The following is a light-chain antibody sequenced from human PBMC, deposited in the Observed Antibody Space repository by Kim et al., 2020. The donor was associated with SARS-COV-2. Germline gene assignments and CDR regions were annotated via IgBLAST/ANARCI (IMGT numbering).Light chain of an antibody. CDR3: QKHNSAPFT. J-gene: IGKJ3*01. Sequence: DIQMTQSPSSLSASVGDRVTITCRASQGISHYLAWYQQKPGKVPQLLIYAASALQSGVPSRFSGSGSGTDFTLTISSLQPEDVATYYCQKHNSAPFTFGPGTKVDIK. CDR2: AAS. CDR1: QGISHY. V-gene: IGKV1-27*01.